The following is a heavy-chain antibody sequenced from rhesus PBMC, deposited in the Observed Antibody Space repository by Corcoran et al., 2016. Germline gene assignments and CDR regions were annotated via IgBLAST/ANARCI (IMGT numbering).Heavy chain of an antibody. CDR2: NYWDDDK. Sequence: QVTLKESGPALVKPTQTLTLTCTFSGFSLTTSGMGMGWIRQPPGKALEWLALNYWDDDKRYTTALKSRLTISKDTSKNQVVLTRTNMDSVDTATYYCARITFEFWGPGLRVTVSS. J-gene: IGHJ3*01. CDR1: GFSLTTSGMG. V-gene: IGHV2-174*01. CDR3: ARITFEF.